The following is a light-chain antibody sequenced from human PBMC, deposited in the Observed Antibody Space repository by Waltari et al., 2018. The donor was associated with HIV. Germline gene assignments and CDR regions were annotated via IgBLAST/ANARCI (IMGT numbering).Light chain of an antibody. CDR2: EGI. J-gene: IGLJ1*01. V-gene: IGLV2-18*02. CDR3: SSYTSSNIYV. CDR1: SSDVGAYDR. Sequence: QSALTQPPSVSGSPGQSVTISCTGTSSDVGAYDRISWYHQPPGPAPQHMIYEGIYRASGVPDRFSGSKAGNTASLTISGLQAEDEGDYSCSSYTSSNIYVFGTATTVTVL.